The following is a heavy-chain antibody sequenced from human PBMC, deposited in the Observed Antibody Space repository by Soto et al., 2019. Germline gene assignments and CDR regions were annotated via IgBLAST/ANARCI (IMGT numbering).Heavy chain of an antibody. CDR3: ARLGVYCSGGTCYRTSGWFEP. CDR1: GGSISSGSYY. Sequence: QLQLQESGPGLVKPSETLSLTCTVSGGSISSGSYYWGWIRQPPGKGLEWIGTIYYSGSTYYHPSLRSRVTLAVASSKTQFSLKLTSVAAADTAVYYCARLGVYCSGGTCYRTSGWFEPWGQGTPVTVSS. CDR2: IYYSGST. V-gene: IGHV4-39*01. J-gene: IGHJ5*02. D-gene: IGHD2-15*01.